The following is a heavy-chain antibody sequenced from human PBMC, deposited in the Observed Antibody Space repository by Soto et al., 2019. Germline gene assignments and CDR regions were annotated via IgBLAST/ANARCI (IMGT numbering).Heavy chain of an antibody. CDR2: IYYSGST. V-gene: IGHV4-39*01. D-gene: IGHD2-21*02. CDR1: GGSISSSSYY. Sequence: SETLSLTCTVSGGSISSSSYYWGWIRQPPGKGLEWIGSIYYSGSTYYNPSLKCLVTISVDTSKYQFSLKLSSVTAADAAVYYCASLGRNPGGDFVPFDYWGQGTLVTVSS. J-gene: IGHJ4*02. CDR3: ASLGRNPGGDFVPFDY.